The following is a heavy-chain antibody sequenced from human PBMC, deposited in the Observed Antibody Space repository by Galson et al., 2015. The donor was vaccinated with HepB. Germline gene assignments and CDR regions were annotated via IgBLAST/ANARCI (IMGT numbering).Heavy chain of an antibody. V-gene: IGHV4-59*01. D-gene: IGHD6-13*01. Sequence: SETLSLTCTVSGGSIISYYWSWIRQPPGKGLEWIGYIYYSGSTNYSPSLKSRVTISVDTSKDQFSLKLSSVTAADTAVYYCARFHRVAAAPGEYGMDVWGQGTTVTVSS. CDR3: ARFHRVAAAPGEYGMDV. CDR1: GGSIISYY. J-gene: IGHJ6*02. CDR2: IYYSGST.